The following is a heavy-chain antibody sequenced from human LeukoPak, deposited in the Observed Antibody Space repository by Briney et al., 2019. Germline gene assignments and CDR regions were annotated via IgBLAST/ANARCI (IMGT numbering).Heavy chain of an antibody. D-gene: IGHD3-10*01. J-gene: IGHJ4*02. CDR2: IRSKAYGGTT. V-gene: IGHV3-49*04. Sequence: GGSLRLSCTASGFTFGDHAMSWVRQAPGKGLEWVSFIRSKAYGGTTEYAASVKGRFTISRDDSKSIAYLQMNSLKTEDTAVYYCARNHYGSVDYWGQGTLVTVSS. CDR1: GFTFGDHA. CDR3: ARNHYGSVDY.